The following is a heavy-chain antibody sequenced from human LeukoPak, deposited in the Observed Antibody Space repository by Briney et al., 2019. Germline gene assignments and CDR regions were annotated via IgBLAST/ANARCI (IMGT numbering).Heavy chain of an antibody. J-gene: IGHJ4*02. CDR2: ISWNSGAI. V-gene: IGHV3-9*01. CDR3: AKDKSDCSSISCYTPFDY. Sequence: GGSLRLSCAASGFTFDEYAMHWVRQAPGKGLEWVSGISWNSGAIGYADSVKGRFTISRDNAKNSLYLQMNGLRAEDTALYYCAKDKSDCSSISCYTPFDYWGQGTLVTVSS. CDR1: GFTFDEYA. D-gene: IGHD2-2*02.